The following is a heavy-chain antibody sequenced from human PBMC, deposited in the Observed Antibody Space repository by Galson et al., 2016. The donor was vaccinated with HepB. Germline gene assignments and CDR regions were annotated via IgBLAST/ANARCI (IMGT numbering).Heavy chain of an antibody. V-gene: IGHV1-18*01. CDR2: ISAYNGDT. J-gene: IGHJ4*02. Sequence: SVKVSCKASGDTFSSYAISWVRQAPGQGLEWMGWISAYNGDTNYAQKFQGRVTMTTDTSTNTAYMELRSLRSEDTAVYYCATQRVGLVIMSHWGQGTLVTVSS. CDR3: ATQRVGLVIMSH. D-gene: IGHD3/OR15-3a*01. CDR1: GDTFSSYA.